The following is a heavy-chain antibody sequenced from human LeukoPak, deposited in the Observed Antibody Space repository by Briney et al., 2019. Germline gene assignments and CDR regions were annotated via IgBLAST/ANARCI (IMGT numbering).Heavy chain of an antibody. Sequence: ASVKVSCQASGYTFHSYGISWVRQAPGQGLEWMGWTSAYNGNTNYAQKLQGRVTMTTDTSTSTAYMELRSLRSDDTAVCYCARRPLDSSDAFYIWGQGTMWTVSS. V-gene: IGHV1-18*01. J-gene: IGHJ3*02. CDR2: TSAYNGNT. D-gene: IGHD1-1*01. CDR1: GYTFHSYG. CDR3: ARRPLDSSDAFYI.